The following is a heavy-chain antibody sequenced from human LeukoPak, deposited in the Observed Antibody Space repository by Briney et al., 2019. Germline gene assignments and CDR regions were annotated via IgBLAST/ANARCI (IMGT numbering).Heavy chain of an antibody. CDR2: INHSGST. V-gene: IGHV4-34*01. J-gene: IGHJ4*02. CDR1: GGSFSGYY. D-gene: IGHD5-24*01. Sequence: SETLSLTCAVYGGSFSGYYWSWIRQPPGKGLEWIGEINHSGSTNYNPSLKSRVTISVDTSKNQFSLKLSSVTAADTAVYYCARIVVEMATNFDYWGQGTLVTVSS. CDR3: ARIVVEMATNFDY.